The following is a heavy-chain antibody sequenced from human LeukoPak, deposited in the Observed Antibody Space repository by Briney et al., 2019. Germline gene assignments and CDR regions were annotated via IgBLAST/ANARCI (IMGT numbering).Heavy chain of an antibody. CDR2: VGAGGRRT. CDR3: AKGLDYYGSGSYDH. CDR1: GFTFSSYA. V-gene: IGHV3-23*01. J-gene: IGHJ4*02. D-gene: IGHD3-10*01. Sequence: GGSLILSCAASGFTFSSYAMTWVRQAPGKGLEWVSTVGAGGRRTYYADSVRGRFTISRDNSKSTVYLQMNTLRAEDTAVYYCAKGLDYYGSGSYDHWGQGTLVTVSS.